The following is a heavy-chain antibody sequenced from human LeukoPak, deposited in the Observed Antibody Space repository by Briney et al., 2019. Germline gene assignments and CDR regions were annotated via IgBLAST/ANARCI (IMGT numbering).Heavy chain of an antibody. J-gene: IGHJ4*02. D-gene: IGHD4-23*01. CDR1: GGSISSSSYY. V-gene: IGHV4-39*01. Sequence: PSETLSLTCTVSGGSISSSSYYWGWIRQPPGKGLEWIGSIYYSGSTYYNPSLKSRVTISVDTSKNQFSLKLSSVSAADTAVYYCARRLGPPNSSPPFDYWGQGTLVTVSS. CDR3: ARRLGPPNSSPPFDY. CDR2: IYYSGST.